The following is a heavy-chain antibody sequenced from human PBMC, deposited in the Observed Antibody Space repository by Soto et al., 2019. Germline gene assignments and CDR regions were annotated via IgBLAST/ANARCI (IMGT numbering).Heavy chain of an antibody. J-gene: IGHJ4*02. CDR3: VRNSDDAGGSTSYRPWDY. CDR1: GFTVSSNY. D-gene: IGHD6-13*01. Sequence: GGSLRLSCAASGFTVSSNYMSWVRQAPGKGLEWVSVIYSGGSTYYADSVKGRFTISRDNDKNSLSLHMNTLRAEDTAVYYCVRNSDDAGGSTSYRPWDYWGQGTLVTVSS. V-gene: IGHV3-66*01. CDR2: IYSGGST.